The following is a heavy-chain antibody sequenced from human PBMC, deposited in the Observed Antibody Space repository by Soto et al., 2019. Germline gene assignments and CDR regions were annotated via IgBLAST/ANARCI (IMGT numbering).Heavy chain of an antibody. CDR2: IYHSGRS. Sequence: SETLSLTCTVSGVSISSGGRYWGWIRQHPGKGLEWIGNIYHSGRSYYNPSLKSRVIMSVDTSKNHFSLSLNSVTAADTAMYFCAGVFGGDSEYYFDYWGQGTLVTVSS. V-gene: IGHV4-31*03. J-gene: IGHJ4*02. CDR1: GVSISSGGRY. CDR3: AGVFGGDSEYYFDY. D-gene: IGHD4-17*01.